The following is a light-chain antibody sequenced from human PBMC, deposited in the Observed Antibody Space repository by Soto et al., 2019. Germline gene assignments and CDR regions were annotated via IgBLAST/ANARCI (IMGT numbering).Light chain of an antibody. Sequence: DMAMTQSPSSLSASVGDRVTITCRASQSISNYLNWYQHKPGKVPKLLIYAASSLQSGVPTRFSGSGSGTDFTLTINSLQPEDFATYYCQQSYGTPLTFGGGIKIEGK. J-gene: IGKJ4*01. CDR3: QQSYGTPLT. CDR2: AAS. V-gene: IGKV1-39*01. CDR1: QSISNY.